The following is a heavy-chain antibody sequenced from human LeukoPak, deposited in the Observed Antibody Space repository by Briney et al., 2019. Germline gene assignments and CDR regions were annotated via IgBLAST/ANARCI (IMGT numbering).Heavy chain of an antibody. V-gene: IGHV1-8*01. J-gene: IGHJ5*02. Sequence: GASVKVSCKASGYTFTSYDINWVRQATGQGLEWMGWMNPNSGNTGYAQKFQGRVTMTGNTSISTAYMELSSLRSEDTAVYYCARGHLYYDILTGYYYNWFDPWGQGTLVTVSS. D-gene: IGHD3-9*01. CDR3: ARGHLYYDILTGYYYNWFDP. CDR2: MNPNSGNT. CDR1: GYTFTSYD.